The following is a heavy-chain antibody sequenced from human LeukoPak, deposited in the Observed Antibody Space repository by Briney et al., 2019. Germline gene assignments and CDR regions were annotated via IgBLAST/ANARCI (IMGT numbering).Heavy chain of an antibody. CDR3: ARDRETYCSGGSCTVFDS. CDR2: NSGSSSYI. Sequence: GGSLRLSCAASGFTFSHYSMSWVRQAPGKGLEGVSSNSGSSSYIYYADSVKGRFTISRNNAKNSLYLQMDSLRAEDTAVYYCARDRETYCSGGSCTVFDSWGQGTLVTVSS. D-gene: IGHD2-15*01. J-gene: IGHJ4*02. V-gene: IGHV3-21*01. CDR1: GFTFSHYS.